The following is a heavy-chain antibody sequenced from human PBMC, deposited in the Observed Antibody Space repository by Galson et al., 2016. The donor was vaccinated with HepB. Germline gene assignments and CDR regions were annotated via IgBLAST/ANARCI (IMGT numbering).Heavy chain of an antibody. CDR2: CSNDGSIT. CDR3: VRDFHYCGLDV. Sequence: SLRLSCAASGFTFSNYWMYWVRQAPGKGLVWVSRCSNDGSITQYADSVKGRFTISRDNGKNTVHLQMNSLRVEDTAVYYCVRDFHYCGLDVWGQGTTVTVSS. CDR1: GFTFSNYW. J-gene: IGHJ6*02. V-gene: IGHV3-74*01.